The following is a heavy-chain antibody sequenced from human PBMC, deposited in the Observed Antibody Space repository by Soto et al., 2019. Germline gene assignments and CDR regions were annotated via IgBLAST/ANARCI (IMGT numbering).Heavy chain of an antibody. CDR2: INHSGST. J-gene: IGHJ4*02. Sequence: TLSFTCAVYGGSFSGYYWSWIRQPPGKGLEWIGEINHSGSTNYNPSLKSRVTISVDTSKNQFSLKLSSVTAADTAVYYCARGPVVIVATILAGPFDYWGQGTLVTVSS. D-gene: IGHD5-12*01. CDR3: ARGPVVIVATILAGPFDY. V-gene: IGHV4-34*01. CDR1: GGSFSGYY.